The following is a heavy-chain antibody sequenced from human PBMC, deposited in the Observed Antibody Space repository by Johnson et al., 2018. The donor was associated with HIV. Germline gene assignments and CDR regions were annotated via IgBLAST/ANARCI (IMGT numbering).Heavy chain of an antibody. CDR1: GFNFDAYG. CDR3: TRGRLTYYYDSSGDDAFDI. J-gene: IGHJ3*02. D-gene: IGHD3-22*01. V-gene: IGHV3-20*04. Sequence: VQLVESGGGVERRGGSLRLSCAASGFNFDAYGLSWVRHAPGKGLGWVSGDNWNGGSTGYADCVQVRFPISRDNAKNSLYLQMNSLRAEDTALYYCTRGRLTYYYDSSGDDAFDIWGQGTMVTVSS. CDR2: DNWNGGST.